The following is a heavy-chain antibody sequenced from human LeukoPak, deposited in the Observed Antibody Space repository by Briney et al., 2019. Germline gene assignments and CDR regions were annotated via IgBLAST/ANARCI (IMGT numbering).Heavy chain of an antibody. J-gene: IGHJ5*02. D-gene: IGHD2-15*01. Sequence: PSETLSLTCAVYGGSFSGYYWSWIRQLPGKGLEWIGEINHSGSTNYNPSLKSRVTISVDTSKNQFSLKLSSVTAADTAVYYCARGTPVVVAATRPHWFDPWGQGTLVTVSS. CDR3: ARGTPVVVAATRPHWFDP. CDR2: INHSGST. CDR1: GGSFSGYY. V-gene: IGHV4-34*01.